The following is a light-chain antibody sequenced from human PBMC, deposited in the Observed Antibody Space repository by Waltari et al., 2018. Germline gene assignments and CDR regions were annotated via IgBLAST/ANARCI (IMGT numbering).Light chain of an antibody. Sequence: DFVMTQSPDSLAVSLGERATINCRSSQSVFYNSNNKNYLAWYQQKPGPPPKLLIYWASTRLSVVPDRFSGGGSGTDFTLTSSSLQAEDVAIYYCQQYYDTPGTFGQGTKLEIK. J-gene: IGKJ2*01. V-gene: IGKV4-1*01. CDR1: QSVFYNSNNKNY. CDR2: WAS. CDR3: QQYYDTPGT.